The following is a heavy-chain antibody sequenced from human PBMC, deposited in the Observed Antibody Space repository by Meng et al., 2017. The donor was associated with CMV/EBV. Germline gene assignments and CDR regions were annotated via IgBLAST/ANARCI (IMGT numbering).Heavy chain of an antibody. J-gene: IGHJ4*02. V-gene: IGHV3-23*01. Sequence: LSLTGAASGFTLSSYAMSWVRQAPGKGLEWVSAISGSGGSTYYADSVKGRFTISRDNSKNTLYLQMNSLRAEDTAVYYCAKSYSSSSSPHWGQGTLVTVSS. CDR2: ISGSGGST. CDR1: GFTLSSYA. CDR3: AKSYSSSSSPH. D-gene: IGHD6-6*01.